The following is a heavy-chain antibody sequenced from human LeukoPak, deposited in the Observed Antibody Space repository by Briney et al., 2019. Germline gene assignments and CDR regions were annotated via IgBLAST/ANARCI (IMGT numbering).Heavy chain of an antibody. J-gene: IGHJ3*02. CDR1: GGSISSGDYYWGGDYY. CDR3: ARPHRHSPARADAFDI. V-gene: IGHV4-30-4*01. D-gene: IGHD4-11*01. CDR2: IYYNGNT. Sequence: PSETLFLTCTVSGGSISSGDYYWGGDYYWSWIRQPPGKGLEWIGYIYYNGNTFYTPSLKSRVTISVDTSKNQFSLKLSSVTAADTAVYYCARPHRHSPARADAFDIWGQGTMVTVSS.